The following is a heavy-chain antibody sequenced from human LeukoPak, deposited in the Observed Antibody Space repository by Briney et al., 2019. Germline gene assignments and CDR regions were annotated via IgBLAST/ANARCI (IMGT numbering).Heavy chain of an antibody. V-gene: IGHV1-46*01. Sequence: GASVKVSCKASGYTFTGYYMHWVRQAPGQGLEWMGIINPVVGSTSYAQKFQGRVTMTRDMSTSTVYMELSSLRSEDTAIYSCARDSTLSRVITAPTTYHYFYYIDVWGKGTTVTISS. CDR3: ARDSTLSRVITAPTTYHYFYYIDV. J-gene: IGHJ6*03. CDR2: INPVVGST. CDR1: GYTFTGYY. D-gene: IGHD3-22*01.